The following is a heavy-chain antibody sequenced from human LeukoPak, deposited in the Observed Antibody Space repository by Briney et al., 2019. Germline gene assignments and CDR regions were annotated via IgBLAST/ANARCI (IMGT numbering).Heavy chain of an antibody. J-gene: IGHJ4*02. CDR1: GGFFSGYY. CDR2: INHSGST. CDR3: ARHAGVGATVASYFDY. V-gene: IGHV4-34*01. Sequence: SETLSLTCAVYGGFFSGYYWSWIRQPPGKGLEWIGEINHSGSTNYNPSLKSRVIISVDTSKNQFSLKLSSVTAADTAVYYCARHAGVGATVASYFDYWGQGTLVTVSS. D-gene: IGHD1-26*01.